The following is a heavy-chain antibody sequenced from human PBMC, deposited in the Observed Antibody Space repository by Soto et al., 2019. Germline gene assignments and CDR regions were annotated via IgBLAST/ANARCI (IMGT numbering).Heavy chain of an antibody. CDR2: IIPIFGTA. CDR3: ARHEQLVRYYYYYGMDV. Sequence: QVQLVQSGAEVKKPGSSVKVSCKASGGTFSSYAISWVRQAPGQGLEWMGGIIPIFGTANYAQKFQGRVTITADESTSTAYMELSSLRSEDTAVYYCARHEQLVRYYYYYGMDVWGQGTTVTVSS. CDR1: GGTFSSYA. V-gene: IGHV1-69*12. D-gene: IGHD6-6*01. J-gene: IGHJ6*02.